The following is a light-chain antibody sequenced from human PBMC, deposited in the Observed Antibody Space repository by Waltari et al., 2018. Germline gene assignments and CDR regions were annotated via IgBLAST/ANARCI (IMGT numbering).Light chain of an antibody. Sequence: DIVMTQSPDSLSLSLGERATINCKSSHDLLYSSTNKNYLAWYQQKAGQPPKLLIYWASTRDSGVPDRFSGSGSGADFTLTLTGLQAEDVAVYYCQQYYFSPPTFGPGTKVDFK. CDR1: HDLLYSSTNKNY. V-gene: IGKV4-1*01. CDR2: WAS. CDR3: QQYYFSPPT. J-gene: IGKJ3*01.